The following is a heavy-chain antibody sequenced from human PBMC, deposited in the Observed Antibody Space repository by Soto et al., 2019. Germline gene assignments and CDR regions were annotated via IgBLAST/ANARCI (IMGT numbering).Heavy chain of an antibody. CDR2: ISAYNGNT. V-gene: IGHV1-18*01. D-gene: IGHD5-18*01. CDR3: ARVGGYSNYRGMDV. CDR1: GYTFTISG. J-gene: IGHJ6*02. Sequence: ASVKVCFKASGYTFTISGISCVRQAPGQGLEWMGWISAYNGNTNYAQKLQGRVSMTTDTSTSTAYMELRSLRSDDTAVYYCARVGGYSNYRGMDVWGQGSTVTVS.